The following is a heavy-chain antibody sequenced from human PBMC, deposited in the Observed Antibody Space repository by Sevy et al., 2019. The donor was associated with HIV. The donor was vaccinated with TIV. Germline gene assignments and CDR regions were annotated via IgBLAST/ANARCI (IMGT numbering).Heavy chain of an antibody. CDR3: ARDGPGDWGTNWFAFDI. CDR1: GGSISSGSYY. CDR2: ISTSGST. D-gene: IGHD2-21*02. V-gene: IGHV4-61*02. Sequence: SETLSLTCTVSGGSISSGSYYWSWIRQPAGKGLEWIGRISTSGSTNYNPSLKSRVTILRDTSKNQFSLRLTSMTAADTDVYYCARDGPGDWGTNWFAFDIWGQGTMVTVSS. J-gene: IGHJ3*02.